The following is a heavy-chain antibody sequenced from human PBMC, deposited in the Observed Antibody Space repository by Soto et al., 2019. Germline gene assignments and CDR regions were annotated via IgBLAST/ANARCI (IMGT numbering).Heavy chain of an antibody. D-gene: IGHD6-19*01. CDR2: IIPIFGST. V-gene: IGHV1-69*12. CDR1: GDSFSSYA. CDR3: ARGGSRYSSGWPTFEY. Sequence: VQLVQSGAEMKRPGSSVKVSCRASGDSFSSYALSWVRQAPGQGLEWMGGIIPIFGSTHYAQKFQGGVTITADESTSTVYLELSSLRLEDTAVYYCARGGSRYSSGWPTFEYWGQGSLVTVSS. J-gene: IGHJ4*02.